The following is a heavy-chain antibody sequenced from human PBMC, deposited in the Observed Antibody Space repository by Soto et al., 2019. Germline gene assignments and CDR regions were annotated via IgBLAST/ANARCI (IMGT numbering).Heavy chain of an antibody. J-gene: IGHJ6*02. CDR3: ARVIGVYGVEYGMDL. CDR1: GYSISSGYS. D-gene: IGHD3-16*02. Sequence: SETLSLTCAVSGYSISSGYSWGWMRQPPGKGLEWIWSIYHSGSTYYNPSLKSRVTISVDTSKNQFSLKLSSVTAADTAVYYCARVIGVYGVEYGMDLWGQGTTVTVSS. CDR2: IYHSGST. V-gene: IGHV4-38-2*01.